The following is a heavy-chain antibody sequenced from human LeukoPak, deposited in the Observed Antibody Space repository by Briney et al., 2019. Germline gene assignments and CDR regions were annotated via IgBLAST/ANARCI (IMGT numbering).Heavy chain of an antibody. Sequence: SETLSLTCAVYGGSFSGYYWSWIRQPPGKGLEWIGEINHSGSTNYNPSLKSRVTISVDTSKNQFSLKLSSVTAADTAVYYCARLGRYGDYHAFDIWGQGTMVTVSS. CDR2: INHSGST. CDR1: GGSFSGYY. D-gene: IGHD4-17*01. V-gene: IGHV4-34*01. CDR3: ARLGRYGDYHAFDI. J-gene: IGHJ3*02.